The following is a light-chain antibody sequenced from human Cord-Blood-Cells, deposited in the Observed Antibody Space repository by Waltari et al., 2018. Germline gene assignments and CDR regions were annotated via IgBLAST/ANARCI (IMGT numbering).Light chain of an antibody. Sequence: SSELTQDPAVSVALGQTVRITCHGDSLRSYYASWYQQKPGQAPVLVTYGKNNRPSGIPDRFSGSSSGNTASLTITGAQAEDEADYYCNSRDSSGNVFGTGTKVTVL. J-gene: IGLJ1*01. CDR1: SLRSYY. V-gene: IGLV3-19*01. CDR3: NSRDSSGNV. CDR2: GKN.